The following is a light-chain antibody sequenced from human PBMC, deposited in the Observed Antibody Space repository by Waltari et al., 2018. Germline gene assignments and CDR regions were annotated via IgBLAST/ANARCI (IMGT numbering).Light chain of an antibody. CDR1: SSDVGRYDY. CDR2: DVI. CDR3: YSYTAFSTRV. V-gene: IGLV2-14*03. J-gene: IGLJ1*01. Sequence: QSARTQPASVSGSPGQSITISCTGTSSDVGRYDYVLWFQQHPGNAPKLLIYDVIYRPSGGSDRFPGSKSGNTASRTSAGLQSEDEADYYCYSYTAFSTRVFGTGTKVTVL.